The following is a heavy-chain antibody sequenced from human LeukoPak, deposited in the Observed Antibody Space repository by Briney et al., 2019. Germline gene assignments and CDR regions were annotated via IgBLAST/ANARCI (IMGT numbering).Heavy chain of an antibody. Sequence: GGSLRLSCAVSGFTFDDYAMHWVRQAPGKGLEWVSGISWNSGSIGYADSVKGRFTISRDNAKNSLYLQMNSLRAEDTALYYCAKDPVESDWGQGTLVTVSS. CDR1: GFTFDDYA. V-gene: IGHV3-9*01. D-gene: IGHD5-24*01. CDR2: ISWNSGSI. J-gene: IGHJ4*02. CDR3: AKDPVESD.